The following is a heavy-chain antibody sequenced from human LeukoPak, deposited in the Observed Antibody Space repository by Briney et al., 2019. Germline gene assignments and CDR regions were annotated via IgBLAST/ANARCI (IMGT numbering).Heavy chain of an antibody. V-gene: IGHV3-7*03. Sequence: GGSLRLSCAASGFALSSHWMTWVRQVPGRGPEWVANVNRDGSETYYLDSVKGRFTITKDNAKNSLYLQMNSLRAEDTALYHCARNNGMDVWGQGTTVIVSS. CDR3: ARNNGMDV. CDR1: GFALSSHW. CDR2: VNRDGSET. J-gene: IGHJ6*02.